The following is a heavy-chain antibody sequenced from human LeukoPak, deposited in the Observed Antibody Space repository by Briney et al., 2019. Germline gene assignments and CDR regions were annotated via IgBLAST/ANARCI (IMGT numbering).Heavy chain of an antibody. J-gene: IGHJ3*02. CDR3: ARDIEDASGREGEPDAFDI. CDR1: GFTFSDFY. Sequence: GGSLRLSCAASGFTFSDFYMSWIRQAPGKGLEWVSYIGSSSSYTNYADSVKGRFTISRDNAKNSLYLEMNSLRAEDTAVYYCARDIEDASGREGEPDAFDIWGQGTMVTVSS. D-gene: IGHD3-10*01. V-gene: IGHV3-11*06. CDR2: IGSSSSYT.